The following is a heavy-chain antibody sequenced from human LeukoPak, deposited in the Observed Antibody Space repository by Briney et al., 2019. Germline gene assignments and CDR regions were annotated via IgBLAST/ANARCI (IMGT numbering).Heavy chain of an antibody. Sequence: GGSLRLSCAASGFTFSTYPMHWVRQAPGKGLEWVAVISYDGSDKYYADSVKGRFTISRDNSKNSLYLQMNSLRAEDTAVYYCARDHVGSGPLDYWGQGTLVTVSS. CDR1: GFTFSTYP. V-gene: IGHV3-30-3*01. D-gene: IGHD6-25*01. CDR3: ARDHVGSGPLDY. CDR2: ISYDGSDK. J-gene: IGHJ4*02.